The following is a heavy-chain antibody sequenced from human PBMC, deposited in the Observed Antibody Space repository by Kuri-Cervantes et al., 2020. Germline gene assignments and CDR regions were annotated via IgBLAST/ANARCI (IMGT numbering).Heavy chain of an antibody. D-gene: IGHD2-2*01. J-gene: IGHJ6*02. CDR1: GFTFSSYA. CDR3: AREGTVVVPAAMGSFYYYYGMDV. Sequence: GESLKISCAASGFTFSSYAMHWVRQAPGKGLEWVAVISYDGSNKYYADSVKGRFTISRDNAKNSLYLQMNSLRAEDTAVYYCAREGTVVVPAAMGSFYYYYGMDVWGQGTTVTVSS. CDR2: ISYDGSNK. V-gene: IGHV3-30-3*01.